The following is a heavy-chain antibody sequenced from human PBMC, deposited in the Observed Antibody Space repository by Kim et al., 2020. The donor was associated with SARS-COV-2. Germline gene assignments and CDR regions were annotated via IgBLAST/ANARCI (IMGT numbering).Heavy chain of an antibody. CDR2: TNIYNDNT. V-gene: IGHV1-18*01. CDR1: GYTFPNSG. Sequence: ASVKVSCKASGYTFPNSGISLVRQALGQGPEWMGWTNIYNDNTRYTQRFQGRITMTIDASTNTAYMELRSLRSDDTAVYYCATRMVTTGHDAFDIWGQGT. D-gene: IGHD2-21*02. CDR3: ATRMVTTGHDAFDI. J-gene: IGHJ3*02.